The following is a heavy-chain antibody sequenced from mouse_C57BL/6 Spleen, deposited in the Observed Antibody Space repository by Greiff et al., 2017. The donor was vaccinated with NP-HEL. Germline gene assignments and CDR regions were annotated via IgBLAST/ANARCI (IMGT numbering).Heavy chain of an antibody. CDR2: ISDGGSYT. CDR1: GFTFSSYA. D-gene: IGHD2-4*01. V-gene: IGHV5-4*03. Sequence: EVKLVESGGGLVKPGGSLKLSCAASGFTFSSYAMSWVRQTPEKRLEWVATISDGGSYTYYPDNVKGRFTISRDNAKNNLYLQMSHLKSEDTAMYYCARSDYLHYFDYWGQGTTLTVSS. J-gene: IGHJ2*01. CDR3: ARSDYLHYFDY.